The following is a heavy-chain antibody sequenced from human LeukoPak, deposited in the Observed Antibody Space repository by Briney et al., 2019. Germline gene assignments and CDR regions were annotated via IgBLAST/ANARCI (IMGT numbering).Heavy chain of an antibody. D-gene: IGHD2-8*02. CDR1: VATFSSYA. CDR3: ARSPVLHITGTEYFQH. V-gene: IGHV1-69*04. CDR2: IIPILGIA. J-gene: IGHJ1*01. Sequence: SVKLSCTASVATFSSYAISWGRQAPAQGHEWMGRIIPILGIANYAQKLQGRVTITANKATSTAYMELSSLRSEDTAVYYCARSPVLHITGTEYFQHWGQGTLVTVSS.